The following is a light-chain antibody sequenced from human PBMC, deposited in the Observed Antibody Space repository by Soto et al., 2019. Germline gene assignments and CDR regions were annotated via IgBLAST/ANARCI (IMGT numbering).Light chain of an antibody. J-gene: IGKJ1*01. V-gene: IGKV4-1*01. Sequence: DIVMTQSPDSLAVSLGERATINCKSSQSVLYSSNSKNSLAWYQQKPGQPPKLLIYWASTREAGVPDRFSGRGSGTDFTLTIISLQAEDVAVYYCQQYYSIPWTFGQGTKVEIK. CDR1: QSVLYSSNSKNS. CDR2: WAS. CDR3: QQYYSIPWT.